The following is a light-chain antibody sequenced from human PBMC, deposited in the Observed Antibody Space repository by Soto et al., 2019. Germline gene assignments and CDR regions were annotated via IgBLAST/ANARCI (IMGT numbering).Light chain of an antibody. V-gene: IGKV3-11*01. J-gene: IGKJ4*01. CDR3: QQSYSTPALT. CDR1: QSVSSY. CDR2: DAS. Sequence: PGERATLSCRASQSVSSYLAWYQQKPGQAPRFLIYDASNRATGIPARFSGSGSGTDFTLTISSLQPEDFATYYCQQSYSTPALTFGGGTKVDIK.